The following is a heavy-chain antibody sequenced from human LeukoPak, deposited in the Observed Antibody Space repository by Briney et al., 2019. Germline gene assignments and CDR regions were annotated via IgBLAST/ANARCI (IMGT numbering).Heavy chain of an antibody. Sequence: SETLSLTCTVSGGSISSYYWSWIRQPPGKGLEWIGYIYYSGSTNYNPSLKSRVTISVDTSKNQFSLKLSSVTAADTAVYYCARVSGPFSYGNWFDAWGQGTLVTVSS. CDR1: GGSISSYY. D-gene: IGHD5-18*01. CDR2: IYYSGST. V-gene: IGHV4-59*01. J-gene: IGHJ5*02. CDR3: ARVSGPFSYGNWFDA.